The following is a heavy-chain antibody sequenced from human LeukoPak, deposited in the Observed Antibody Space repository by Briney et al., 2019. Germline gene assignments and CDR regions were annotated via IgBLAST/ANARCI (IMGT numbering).Heavy chain of an antibody. CDR3: ARGGEMATIPNHYYYYYYMDV. V-gene: IGHV1-18*01. J-gene: IGHJ6*03. Sequence: GASVKVSCKASGYTFTSYGISWVRQAPGQGLEWMGWISAYNGNTNYAQKLQGRVTMTRDTSISTAYMELSRLRSDDTAVYYCARGGEMATIPNHYYYYYYMDVWGKGTTVTISS. CDR1: GYTFTSYG. CDR2: ISAYNGNT. D-gene: IGHD5-24*01.